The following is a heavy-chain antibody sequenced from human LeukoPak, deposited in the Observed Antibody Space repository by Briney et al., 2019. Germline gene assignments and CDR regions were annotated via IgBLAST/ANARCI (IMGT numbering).Heavy chain of an antibody. V-gene: IGHV1-18*01. CDR3: ARDLRNWFDP. J-gene: IGHJ5*02. CDR1: GYTFSSYG. CDR2: ISAYNGNT. Sequence: GASVKVSCKASGYTFSSYGISWVRQAPGQGLEWMGWISAYNGNTNYAQNLQGRVTMTTDTSTTTAYMELRSLRSDDTAVYYCARDLRNWFDPWGQGTLVTVSS.